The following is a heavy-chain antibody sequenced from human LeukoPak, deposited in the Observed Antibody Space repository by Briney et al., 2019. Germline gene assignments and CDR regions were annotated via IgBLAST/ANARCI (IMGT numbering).Heavy chain of an antibody. J-gene: IGHJ4*02. CDR1: GYTFTSYY. CDR3: ARDYCTNGVCYPWTD. CDR2: INPSGGST. Sequence: ASVKVSCKASGYTFTSYYMHWVRQAPGQGLEWMGIINPSGGSTSYAQKFQGRVTMTRDASTSTVYMELSSLRSEDTAVYYCARDYCTNGVCYPWTDWGQGTLSPSPQ. V-gene: IGHV1-46*01. D-gene: IGHD2-8*01.